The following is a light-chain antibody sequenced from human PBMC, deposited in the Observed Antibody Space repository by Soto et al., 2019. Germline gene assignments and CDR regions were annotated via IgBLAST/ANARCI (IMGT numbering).Light chain of an antibody. CDR2: GPF. V-gene: IGKV3-15*01. Sequence: EIVMTQSPATLSVSPGERVTLSCRASQSISDNLAWFQQKSGQAPRLLIHGPFKRATGVPVRFTGSGSGTEFTLTISSLQSEDSAVYYCQQYHNSPPQYTFGQGTKLQSK. CDR3: QQYHNSPPQYT. CDR1: QSISDN. J-gene: IGKJ2*01.